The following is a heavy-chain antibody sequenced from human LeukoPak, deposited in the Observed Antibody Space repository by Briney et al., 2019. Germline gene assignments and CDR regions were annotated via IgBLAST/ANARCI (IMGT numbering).Heavy chain of an antibody. Sequence: GGSLRLSCAASGFTFSSYGMHWVRQAPGKGLEWVAFIRYDGSNKYYADSVKGRFTISRDNSKNTLYLQMNSLRAEDTAVYYCAKGPVGWSNPNIKNWSDPWGQGTLVTVSS. J-gene: IGHJ5*02. CDR1: GFTFSSYG. D-gene: IGHD6-19*01. V-gene: IGHV3-30*02. CDR3: AKGPVGWSNPNIKNWSDP. CDR2: IRYDGSNK.